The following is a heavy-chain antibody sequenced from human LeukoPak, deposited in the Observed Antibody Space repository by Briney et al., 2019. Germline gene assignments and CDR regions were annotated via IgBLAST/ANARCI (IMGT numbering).Heavy chain of an antibody. CDR3: AREGHYYDSSGTFDY. J-gene: IGHJ4*02. V-gene: IGHV1-46*01. CDR1: GYTFTSYY. Sequence: GASVKVSCKASGYTFTSYYMHWVRQAPGQGLEWMGIINPSGGITGYAQKFQGRVTITADESTSTAYMELSSLRSEDTAVYYCAREGHYYDSSGTFDYWGQGTLVTVSS. CDR2: INPSGGIT. D-gene: IGHD3-22*01.